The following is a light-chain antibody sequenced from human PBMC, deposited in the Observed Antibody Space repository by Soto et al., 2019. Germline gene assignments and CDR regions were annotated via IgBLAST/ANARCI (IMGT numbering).Light chain of an antibody. J-gene: IGKJ2*01. CDR2: GAS. CDR1: QSINSH. V-gene: IGKV1-39*01. CDR3: QQSYDIPYT. Sequence: DLQMTQPSSLSASLGDGVTITCRASQSINSHVNWYQQKPGKAPKLLIYGASTLRSGVSSRFSGSGSGTDFTLTISSLQPEDFATYHCQQSYDIPYTFGQGTKLEIK.